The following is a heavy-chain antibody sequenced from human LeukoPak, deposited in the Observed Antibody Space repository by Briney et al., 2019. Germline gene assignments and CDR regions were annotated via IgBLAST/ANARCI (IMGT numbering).Heavy chain of an antibody. D-gene: IGHD5-24*01. CDR2: IRYDGSNK. CDR1: GFTFSSYG. J-gene: IGHJ4*02. Sequence: PGGSLRLSCAASGFTFSSYGMHWVRQAPGKGLEWVAFIRYDGSNKYYADSVKGRFTISRDNSKNTLYQQMNSLRAEDTAVYYCAKDYVEMATIRAPDYWGQGTLVTVSS. CDR3: AKDYVEMATIRAPDY. V-gene: IGHV3-30*02.